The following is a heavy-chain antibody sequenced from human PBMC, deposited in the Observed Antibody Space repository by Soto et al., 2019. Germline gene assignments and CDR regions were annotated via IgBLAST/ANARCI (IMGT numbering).Heavy chain of an antibody. V-gene: IGHV3-33*01. Sequence: QVQLVESGGGVVQPGGSLRLSCAASGFTFGRHGMHWVRQAPGKGLEWVAVIGSDGARDSYADSMKGRFSISRDNGQNTLYLQINSLRVEDTAVYYCERDDYYPDNGLDYWGQGTLVTVSS. CDR3: ERDDYYPDNGLDY. J-gene: IGHJ4*02. CDR1: GFTFGRHG. D-gene: IGHD3-22*01. CDR2: IGSDGARD.